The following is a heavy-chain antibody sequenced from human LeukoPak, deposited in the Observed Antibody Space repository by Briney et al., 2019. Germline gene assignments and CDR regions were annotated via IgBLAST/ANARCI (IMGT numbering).Heavy chain of an antibody. J-gene: IGHJ1*01. Sequence: GASVKVSCKASGYTFTSYDINWVRQATGQGLEWMGWMNPNSGNTGYAQKFQGRVTMTRNTSIGTAYMELSSLRSEDTAVYYCARGWGSDSSGYYFDFQHWGQGTLVTVSS. CDR3: ARGWGSDSSGYYFDFQH. V-gene: IGHV1-8*01. CDR2: MNPNSGNT. CDR1: GYTFTSYD. D-gene: IGHD3-22*01.